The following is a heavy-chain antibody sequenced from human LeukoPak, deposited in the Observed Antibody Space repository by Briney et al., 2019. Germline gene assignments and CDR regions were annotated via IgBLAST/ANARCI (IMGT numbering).Heavy chain of an antibody. D-gene: IGHD3-16*01. V-gene: IGHV3-33*01. CDR3: ARDMKPRDMYYYYGMDV. J-gene: IGHJ6*02. CDR2: IWYDGSNK. Sequence: GRSLRLSCAASGFTFSSYGMHWVRQAPGKGLEWVAVIWYDGSNKYYADSVKGRFTISRDNSKNTLYLQMNSLRAEDTAVYYCARDMKPRDMYYYYGMDVWGQGTTVTVSS. CDR1: GFTFSSYG.